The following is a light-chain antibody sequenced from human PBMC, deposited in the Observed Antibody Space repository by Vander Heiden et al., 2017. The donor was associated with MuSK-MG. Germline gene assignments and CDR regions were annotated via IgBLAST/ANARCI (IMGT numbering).Light chain of an antibody. CDR1: PSVSSY. J-gene: IGKJ4*01. V-gene: IGKV3-11*01. Sequence: IVLPQSPATLSSSPGERATLSCRASPSVSSYLAWYQQKPGQAPRLIIYDASNRANGIPHRFSGSGYGTDFTLTSSSPEHEDFAVYYGQHRSNWLTFGGGTKVEIK. CDR2: DAS. CDR3: QHRSNWLT.